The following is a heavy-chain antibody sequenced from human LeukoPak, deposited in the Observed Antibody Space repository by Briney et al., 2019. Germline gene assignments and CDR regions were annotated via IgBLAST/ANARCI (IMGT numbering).Heavy chain of an antibody. CDR3: ARDLTGNYGGNSGIDY. CDR1: GFTFSSYW. Sequence: GGSLRLSCAASGFTFSSYWMSWVRQAPGKGLEWVANIKQDGSEKYYVDSVKGRFTISRDNAKNSLYLQMNSLRAEDTAVYYCARDLTGNYGGNSGIDYWGQGTLVTVSS. V-gene: IGHV3-7*01. J-gene: IGHJ4*02. D-gene: IGHD4-23*01. CDR2: IKQDGSEK.